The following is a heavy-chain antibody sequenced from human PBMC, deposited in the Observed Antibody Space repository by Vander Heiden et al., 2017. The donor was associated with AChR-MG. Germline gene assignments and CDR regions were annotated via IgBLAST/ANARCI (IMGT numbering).Heavy chain of an antibody. V-gene: IGHV4-31*03. J-gene: IGHJ4*02. Sequence: QVQLQESGPGLVKPSQTLSLTCTVSGGSISRGGYYWSWIRQHPGKGLEWIGYIYYSGSTYYNPSLKSRVTISVDTSKNQFSLKLSSVTAADTAVYYCARGQGIAVAGTQIDYWGQVTLVTVSS. CDR3: ARGQGIAVAGTQIDY. CDR1: GGSISRGGYY. D-gene: IGHD6-19*01. CDR2: IYYSGST.